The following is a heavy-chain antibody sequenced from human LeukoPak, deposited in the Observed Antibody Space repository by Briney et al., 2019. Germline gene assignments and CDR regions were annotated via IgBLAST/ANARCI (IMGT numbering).Heavy chain of an antibody. CDR1: GGTFSSYA. V-gene: IGHV1-69*05. CDR2: IIPIFGTA. D-gene: IGHD6-13*01. J-gene: IGHJ4*02. CDR3: AMWAAGDFDY. Sequence: SVKVSCKAPGGTFSSYAISWVRQAPGQGLEWMGRIIPIFGTANYAQKFQGRVTITTDESTSTAYMELSSLRSEDTAVYYCAMWAAGDFDYWGQGTLVTVSS.